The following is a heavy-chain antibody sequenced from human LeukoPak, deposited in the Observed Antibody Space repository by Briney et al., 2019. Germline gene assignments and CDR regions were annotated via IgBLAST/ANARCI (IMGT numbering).Heavy chain of an antibody. J-gene: IGHJ4*02. CDR2: INHSGST. CDR1: GGSFSGYY. Sequence: SETLSLTCAVYGGSFSGYYWSWIRQPPGKGLEWIGEINHSGSTNYNPSLKSRVTISVDTSKNQFSLKLSSVTAADTAVYYCARNDLALFDYWGQGTLVTVSS. D-gene: IGHD3-3*01. V-gene: IGHV4-34*01. CDR3: ARNDLALFDY.